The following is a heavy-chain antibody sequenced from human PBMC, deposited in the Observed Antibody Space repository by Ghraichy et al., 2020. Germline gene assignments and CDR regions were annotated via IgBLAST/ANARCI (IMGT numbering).Heavy chain of an antibody. CDR2: ALYSGGT. CDR3: AREWSAFDY. D-gene: IGHD3-3*01. Sequence: SQTLSLTCTVSGDPISRYKWAWIRHPPGKGLEWIGFALYSGGTNYSPSLKSRVTISLDTSKNQFSLRLTSVTAADTAVYYCAREWSAFDYWGQGTLVTVSA. CDR1: GDPISRYK. V-gene: IGHV4-59*13. J-gene: IGHJ4*02.